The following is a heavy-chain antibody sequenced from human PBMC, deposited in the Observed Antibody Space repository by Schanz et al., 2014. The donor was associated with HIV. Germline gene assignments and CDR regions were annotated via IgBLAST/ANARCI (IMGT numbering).Heavy chain of an antibody. J-gene: IGHJ4*02. CDR2: IRGDGAT. V-gene: IGHV3-23*04. Sequence: EVQLVESGGCLVQPGGSLRLSCAASGFTFSSYSMNWVRQAPGKGLEWVADIRGDGATHYADSVKGRFTISRDISKNTLYLQMNSLRAEDTAVYYCAKTIIPTDWAPYTYSFDYWGQGTLVTVSS. CDR3: AKTIIPTDWAPYTYSFDY. D-gene: IGHD3-16*01. CDR1: GFTFSSYS.